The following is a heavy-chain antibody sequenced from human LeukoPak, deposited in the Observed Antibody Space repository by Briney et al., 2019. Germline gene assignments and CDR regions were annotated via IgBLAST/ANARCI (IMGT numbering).Heavy chain of an antibody. Sequence: GGSLRFSCAVSGLSFRDAWLCWVRQAPGKGLEWIGRTIGGNGTADYAAPVKGRFTISRDYSKDTMYLHMNSLKTEDTAVYYCTWMATVVTVDIWGQGTLVTVSS. V-gene: IGHV3-15*01. CDR1: GLSFRDAW. CDR2: TIGGNGTA. J-gene: IGHJ4*02. CDR3: TWMATVVTVDI. D-gene: IGHD4-23*01.